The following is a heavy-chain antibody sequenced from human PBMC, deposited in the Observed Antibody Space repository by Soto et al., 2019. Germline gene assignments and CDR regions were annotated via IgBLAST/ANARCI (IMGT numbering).Heavy chain of an antibody. V-gene: IGHV1-69*06. Sequence: QVELVQSGAEVKKPGSSVKVSCQASEDTFRNYAISWVRQAPGQGLEWMGWIIPIFGTANYEQKFQGRVTITADTSTNTVYLELSSLRSEDTAVYYCASTKYDSSAYYYWYLGIGGRGPLVTVSS. CDR3: ASTKYDSSAYYYWYLGI. CDR1: EDTFRNYA. J-gene: IGHJ2*01. D-gene: IGHD3-22*01. CDR2: IIPIFGTA.